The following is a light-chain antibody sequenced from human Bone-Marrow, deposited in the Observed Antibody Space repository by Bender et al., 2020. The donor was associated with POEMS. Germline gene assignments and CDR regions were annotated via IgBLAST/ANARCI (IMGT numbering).Light chain of an antibody. CDR2: HDI. CDR3: SSYTSSTTLV. V-gene: IGLV2-14*02. J-gene: IGLJ2*01. CDR1: SSNVGIYNY. Sequence: QSALTQPASVSGSPGQWITLSCTGTSSNVGIYNYVSWYQQRPGQAPKLIIYHDIKRPSGVSNRFSGSKSGNTASLTISGLQAEDEADYYCSSYTSSTTLVFGGGTKLTVL.